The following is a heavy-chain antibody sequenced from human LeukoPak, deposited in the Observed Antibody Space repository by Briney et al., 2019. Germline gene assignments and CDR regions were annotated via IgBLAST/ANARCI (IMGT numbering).Heavy chain of an antibody. CDR2: ISGSGGST. CDR1: GFTFSVYY. J-gene: IGHJ4*02. Sequence: GGSLRLSCAASGFTFSVYYMSWVRQAPGKGLEWVSAISGSGGSTYYADSVKGRFTISRDNSKNTLYLQMNSLRAEDTAVYYCAKLMGSYAIGGNDYWGQGTLVTVSS. CDR3: AKLMGSYAIGGNDY. D-gene: IGHD2-2*01. V-gene: IGHV3-23*01.